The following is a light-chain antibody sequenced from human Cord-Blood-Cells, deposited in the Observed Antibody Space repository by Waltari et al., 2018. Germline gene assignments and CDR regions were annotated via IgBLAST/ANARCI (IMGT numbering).Light chain of an antibody. CDR3: SSYTSSSTWV. CDR1: SSDVGGYNY. V-gene: IGLV2-14*01. Sequence: QSALTQPASVSGSPGQSITISCTGTSSDVGGYNYVSWYQQHPGKAPKLIIYDVSKRPSGVSNRFSDSKSGNTASLTISGLQAEDEADYYCSSYTSSSTWVFGGGTKLTVL. J-gene: IGLJ3*02. CDR2: DVS.